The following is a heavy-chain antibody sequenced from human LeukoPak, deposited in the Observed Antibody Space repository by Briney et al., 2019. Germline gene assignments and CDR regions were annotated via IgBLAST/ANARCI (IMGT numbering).Heavy chain of an antibody. CDR3: AKVIGGSSAYDALDI. CDR2: ISGSGGST. V-gene: IGHV3-23*01. D-gene: IGHD6-6*01. CDR1: TFTVSSNY. Sequence: PGGSLILSCASSTFTVSSNYMSWVRQAPGKGLEWVSAISGSGGSTYYADSVKGRFTISRDNSKDTLYLQMNSLRVEDTAVYYCAKVIGGSSAYDALDIWGQGTMVTVSS. J-gene: IGHJ3*02.